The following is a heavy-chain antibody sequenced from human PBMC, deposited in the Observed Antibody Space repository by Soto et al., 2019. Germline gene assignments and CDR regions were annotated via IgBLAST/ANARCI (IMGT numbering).Heavy chain of an antibody. CDR3: ARPWAVYGDFGY. J-gene: IGHJ4*02. V-gene: IGHV1-8*01. Sequence: QVPLVQSGAEVKKPGASVKVSCKASGYTFTTYDINWVRQATGQGLEWMGWMNPNSGNTGYAQKFQGRVTMTRNTSMSTAYMELSSLRSEDTAVYYCARPWAVYGDFGYWGQGTLVTVSS. CDR1: GYTFTTYD. D-gene: IGHD4-17*01. CDR2: MNPNSGNT.